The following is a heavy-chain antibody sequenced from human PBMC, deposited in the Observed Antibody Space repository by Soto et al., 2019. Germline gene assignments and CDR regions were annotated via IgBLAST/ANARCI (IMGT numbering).Heavy chain of an antibody. V-gene: IGHV3-30*18. CDR1: GFTFSSYG. CDR3: AKDHDYGMDV. Sequence: QVQQVESGGGVVQPGRSLRLSCAASGFTFSSYGMHWVRQAPGKGLEWVAVISYDGSNKYYADSVKGRFTISRDNSKNTLYLQMNSLRAEDTAVYYCAKDHDYGMDVWGQGTTVTVSS. J-gene: IGHJ6*02. CDR2: ISYDGSNK.